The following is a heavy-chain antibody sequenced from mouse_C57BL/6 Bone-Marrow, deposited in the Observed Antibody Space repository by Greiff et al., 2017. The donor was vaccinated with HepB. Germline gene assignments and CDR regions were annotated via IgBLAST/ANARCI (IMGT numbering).Heavy chain of an antibody. CDR2: ISYSGST. CDR3: ARADGYFPMDY. D-gene: IGHD2-3*01. V-gene: IGHV3-1*01. Sequence: EVKLQESGPGMVKPSQSLSLTCTVTGYSITSGYDWHWIRHFPGNKLEWMGYISYSGSTNYNPSLKSRISITHDTSKNHFFLKLNSVTTEDTATYYCARADGYFPMDYWGQGTSVTVSS. J-gene: IGHJ4*01. CDR1: GYSITSGYD.